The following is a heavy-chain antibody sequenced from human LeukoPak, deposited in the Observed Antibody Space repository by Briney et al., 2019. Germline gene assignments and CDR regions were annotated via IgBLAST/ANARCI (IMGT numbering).Heavy chain of an antibody. Sequence: PSETLSLTCTVSGDSISSSSNYWAWIRQPPGKGLEWIGSIYYSGSTYYNPSLKSRVTISVDTSRNQFSLKLSSVTAADTAVYYCARGDTSGYNGSHGMDVWGQGTTVTVSS. CDR3: ARGDTSGYNGSHGMDV. V-gene: IGHV4-39*01. D-gene: IGHD5-12*01. J-gene: IGHJ6*02. CDR2: IYYSGST. CDR1: GDSISSSSNY.